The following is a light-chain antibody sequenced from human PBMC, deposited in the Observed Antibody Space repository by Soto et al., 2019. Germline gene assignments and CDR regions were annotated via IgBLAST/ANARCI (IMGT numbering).Light chain of an antibody. CDR3: QQSYSTLFT. CDR2: AAS. V-gene: IGKV1-39*01. Sequence: DIQMTQSPSSLSASVGDRVTITCRASHNISRYLNWYQHKPGKAPNLLIYAASSLQTGVPSRFSGSGSVTDLTLTISSLQPEDFATYYCQQSYSTLFTFGPGTKVDFK. J-gene: IGKJ3*01. CDR1: HNISRY.